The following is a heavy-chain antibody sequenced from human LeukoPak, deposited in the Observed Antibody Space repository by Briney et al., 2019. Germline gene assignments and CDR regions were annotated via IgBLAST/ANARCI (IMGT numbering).Heavy chain of an antibody. CDR1: GFTFSSYG. D-gene: IGHD2-21*02. CDR3: ARDFGGDHDY. V-gene: IGHV3-30*02. J-gene: IGHJ4*02. CDR2: IRYDGSNK. Sequence: GGSLRLSCTASGFTFSSYGMHWVRQAPGKGLEWVAFIRYDGSNKYYADSVKGRFTISRDNSKNTLYLQMNSLRAEDTAVYYCARDFGGDHDYWGQGTPVTVSS.